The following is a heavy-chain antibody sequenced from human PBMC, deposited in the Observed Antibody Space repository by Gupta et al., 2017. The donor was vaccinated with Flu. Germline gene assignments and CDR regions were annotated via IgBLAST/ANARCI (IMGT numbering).Heavy chain of an antibody. V-gene: IGHV3-23*01. CDR2: ISYSGSST. CDR3: AKDADAWGFFDF. Sequence: DVHLLESGGGLVQPGGSLRLSCAASGLTFSRSAMYWVRQAPGKGLEWVSTISYSGSSTYYADSVKGRFTISRDNSKNTLYIQMNSLRAEDTAVYYCAKDADAWGFFDFWGQGTLVTVSS. D-gene: IGHD3-16*01. J-gene: IGHJ4*02. CDR1: GLTFSRSA.